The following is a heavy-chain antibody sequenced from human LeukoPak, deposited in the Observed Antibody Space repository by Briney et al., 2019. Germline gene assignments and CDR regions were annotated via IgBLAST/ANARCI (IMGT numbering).Heavy chain of an antibody. CDR1: GFTVSGNH. CDR3: AILTGSHYSDY. J-gene: IGHJ4*02. V-gene: IGHV3-53*01. CDR2: IYSGGKT. Sequence: GGSLRLSCAASGFTVSGNHMTWVREAPGKGLEWVSVIYSGGKTYYADPVKGRLTISRDNSKNTLHLQMNTLRAEDTAVYYCAILTGSHYSDYWGQGTLVTVSS. D-gene: IGHD3-9*01.